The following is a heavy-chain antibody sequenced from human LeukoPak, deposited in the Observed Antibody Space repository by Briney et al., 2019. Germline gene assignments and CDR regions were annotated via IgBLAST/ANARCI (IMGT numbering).Heavy chain of an antibody. D-gene: IGHD1-26*01. Sequence: GGSLRLSCAASGFTFSSYSMNWVRQAPGKGLEWVSYISSSSSTIYYADSVKGRFTISRDNAKNSLYLQMNSLRAEDTAVYYCAREVLVGATWYYFDYWGQGTLVTVSS. J-gene: IGHJ4*02. V-gene: IGHV3-48*04. CDR3: AREVLVGATWYYFDY. CDR1: GFTFSSYS. CDR2: ISSSSSTI.